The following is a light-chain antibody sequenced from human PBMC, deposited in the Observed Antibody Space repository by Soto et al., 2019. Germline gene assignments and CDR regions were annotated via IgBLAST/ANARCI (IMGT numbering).Light chain of an antibody. CDR1: QSISSN. V-gene: IGKV3-15*01. CDR2: RTS. J-gene: IGKJ4*01. CDR3: QQYNNWPRAT. Sequence: EIVMTQSPATLSVSPGERATLSCRASQSISSNLAWYQQKPGQSPRLLVFRTSSRATGFPARFSGSGSGTEFNLTISSLQSEDFGVYYCQQYNNWPRATFGGGT.